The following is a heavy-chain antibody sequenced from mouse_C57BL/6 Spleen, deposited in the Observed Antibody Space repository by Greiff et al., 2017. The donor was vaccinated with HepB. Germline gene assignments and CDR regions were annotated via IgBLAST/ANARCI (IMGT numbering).Heavy chain of an antibody. J-gene: IGHJ1*03. V-gene: IGHV1-82*01. CDR2: IYPGDGDT. D-gene: IGHD1-1*01. CDR1: GYAFSSSW. Sequence: VQLQQSGPELVKPGASVKISCKASGYAFSSSWMTWVKQRPGQGLEWIGRIYPGDGDTNYNAKFKGKATLTADKSSSTAYMQLSSLTSEDSAVYFCARDVTTVVDWYFDVWGTGTTVTVSS. CDR3: ARDVTTVVDWYFDV.